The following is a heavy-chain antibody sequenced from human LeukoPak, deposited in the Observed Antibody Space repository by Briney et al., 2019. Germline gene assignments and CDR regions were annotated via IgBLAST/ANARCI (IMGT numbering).Heavy chain of an antibody. D-gene: IGHD6-19*01. CDR1: DFTFNSYS. V-gene: IGHV3-7*01. CDR2: INQDGSEK. CDR3: ARDPYSGGYGAYYYYYMDV. J-gene: IGHJ6*03. Sequence: GGSLRLSCDASDFTFNSYSMTWVRQAPGKGLGWVANINQDGSEKNHVDSVKGRFIISRDNAENSLYLQMNSLRDEDTAVYYCARDPYSGGYGAYYYYYMDVWGKGTTVTVSS.